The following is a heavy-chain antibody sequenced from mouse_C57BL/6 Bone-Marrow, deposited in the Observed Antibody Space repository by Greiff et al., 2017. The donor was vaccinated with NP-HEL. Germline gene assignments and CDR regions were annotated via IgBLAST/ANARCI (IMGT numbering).Heavy chain of an antibody. CDR1: GYTFTSYW. J-gene: IGHJ4*01. V-gene: IGHV1-55*01. Sequence: QVQLQQPGAELVKPGASVKMSCKASGYTFTSYWITWVKQRPGQGLEWIGDFYPGSGSINYNEKFKSKATLTVDTSSSTAYMQLSSLTSEDSAVYYCSRCEGAMDYWGQGTSVTVSS. CDR3: SRCEGAMDY. CDR2: FYPGSGSI.